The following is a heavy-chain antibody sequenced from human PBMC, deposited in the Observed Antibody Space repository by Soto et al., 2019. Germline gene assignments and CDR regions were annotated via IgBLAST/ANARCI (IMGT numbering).Heavy chain of an antibody. CDR2: IYYSGST. Sequence: SETLSLTCTVSGGSISSGGYYWSWIRQHPGKGLEWIGYIYYSGSTYYNPSLKSRVTISVDTSKNQFSLKLSSVTAADSAVYYCARSLAVNHFDYWGQGTRGTVSS. CDR3: ARSLAVNHFDY. V-gene: IGHV4-31*03. CDR1: GGSISSGGYY. D-gene: IGHD4-17*01. J-gene: IGHJ4*02.